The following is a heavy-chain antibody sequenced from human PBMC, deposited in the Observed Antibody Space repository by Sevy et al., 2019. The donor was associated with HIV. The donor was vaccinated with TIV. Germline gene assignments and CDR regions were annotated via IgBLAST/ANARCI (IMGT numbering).Heavy chain of an antibody. D-gene: IGHD1-26*01. CDR1: GYTLTGYG. V-gene: IGHV1-18*01. J-gene: IGHJ6*02. Sequence: ASVKVSCKASGYTLTGYGISWVRQAPGQGLEWIGWISAYNGNTNYAQRLQGRVTMTTDTSTSTAYMELRSLRSDDTAVYYCARRFSGSYYYYYGMDVWGQGPTVTVSS. CDR2: ISAYNGNT. CDR3: ARRFSGSYYYYYGMDV.